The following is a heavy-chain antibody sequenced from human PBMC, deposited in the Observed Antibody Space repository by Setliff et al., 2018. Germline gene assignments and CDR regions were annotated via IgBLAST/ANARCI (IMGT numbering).Heavy chain of an antibody. Sequence: GASVKVSCKASGYTFSHSGITWVRQAPGQGLEWMGWISAYTGNTNYAQKLQGRVTMTTDASTNTAYMELRGLSSDDTAVYYCARINFYVSSGHYYAPDYWGQGTLVTVSS. J-gene: IGHJ4*02. CDR2: ISAYTGNT. CDR3: ARINFYVSSGHYYAPDY. V-gene: IGHV1-18*01. D-gene: IGHD3-22*01. CDR1: GYTFSHSG.